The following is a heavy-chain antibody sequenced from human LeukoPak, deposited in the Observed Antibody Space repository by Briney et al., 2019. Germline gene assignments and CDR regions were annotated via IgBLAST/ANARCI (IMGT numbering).Heavy chain of an antibody. D-gene: IGHD2-2*01. Sequence: GGSLRLSCAASGFTISRDAMSWVRQAPGKGLEWVSSLSGSGGDTYYADSVKGRFTISRDNSKNTVYLQMNSLRAADTAVYYCAKDHYGTRYFDYWGQGTLVTVSS. CDR3: AKDHYGTRYFDY. CDR2: LSGSGGDT. V-gene: IGHV3-23*01. CDR1: GFTISRDA. J-gene: IGHJ4*02.